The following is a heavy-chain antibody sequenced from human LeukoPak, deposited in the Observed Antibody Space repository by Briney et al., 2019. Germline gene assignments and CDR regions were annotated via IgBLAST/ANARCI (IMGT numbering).Heavy chain of an antibody. CDR2: ISAKNGDT. J-gene: IGHJ4*02. CDR1: GYMFSNYG. V-gene: IGHV1-18*01. Sequence: ASVKVSCKASGYMFSNYGISWVRQAPGQGLEWMGWISAKNGDTNYIQKFRGRVTMTTDTSTSTAYMELWSLTSDDTAVYYCARDVPGTTPFDYWGQGTLVTVSS. D-gene: IGHD1-7*01. CDR3: ARDVPGTTPFDY.